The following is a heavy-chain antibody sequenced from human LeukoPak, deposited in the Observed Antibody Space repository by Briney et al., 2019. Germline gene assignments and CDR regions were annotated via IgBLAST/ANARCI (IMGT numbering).Heavy chain of an antibody. V-gene: IGHV3-74*01. CDR2: IKNDGSST. Sequence: GGSLRLSCAASGFTFSSYWMHWVRQAPGKGLVWVSRIKNDGSSTNYADSVKGRFTISRDNAKNTLYLQMNSLRAEDTAVYYCASFCSSSSCALDFWGQGTLVTVFS. CDR3: ASFCSSSSCALDF. J-gene: IGHJ4*02. CDR1: GFTFSSYW. D-gene: IGHD2-2*01.